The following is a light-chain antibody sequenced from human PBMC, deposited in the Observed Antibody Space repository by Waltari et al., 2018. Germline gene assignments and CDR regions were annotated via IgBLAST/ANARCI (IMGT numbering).Light chain of an antibody. CDR2: DAS. Sequence: EIVLSQSPGTLSLSPGARATLSCRASQSVSRNDLTWYQQQPGQAPRLLIHDASTSATGVPDSFGGSASGTDVTLTIIIVEPEEFAVYYCHRYGDSPPDAFGQVTRVEIK. J-gene: IGKJ2*01. CDR3: HRYGDSPPDA. CDR1: QSVSRND. V-gene: IGKV3-20*01.